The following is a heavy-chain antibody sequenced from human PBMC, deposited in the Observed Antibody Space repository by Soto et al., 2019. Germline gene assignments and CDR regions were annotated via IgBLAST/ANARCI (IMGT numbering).Heavy chain of an antibody. CDR2: IYYSGST. CDR3: ARHSYYGSGSYVDY. Sequence: SETLFLTCTVSGGSISSFYWSWVREPPGKGLEWIGYIYYSGSTNYNPSLKSRVTISVDTSKNQFSLKLSSVTAADTAVYYCARHSYYGSGSYVDYWGQGTLVTVSS. V-gene: IGHV4-59*08. J-gene: IGHJ4*02. D-gene: IGHD3-10*01. CDR1: GGSISSFY.